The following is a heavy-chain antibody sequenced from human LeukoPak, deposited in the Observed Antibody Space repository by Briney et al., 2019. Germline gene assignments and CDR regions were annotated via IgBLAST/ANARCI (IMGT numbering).Heavy chain of an antibody. CDR3: ARGGMLAAMGVDY. CDR2: INPNSGGT. V-gene: IGHV1-2*02. CDR1: GYTVTAYY. J-gene: IGHJ4*02. Sequence: SSVKVSCKASGYTVTAYYIHWVRQAPGQGLEWRGWINPNSGGTNYAQKFQGRVTMTRDKSISTAYMELSRLKSDDTAVYYCARGGMLAAMGVDYWGQGTLVTVSS. D-gene: IGHD3-16*01.